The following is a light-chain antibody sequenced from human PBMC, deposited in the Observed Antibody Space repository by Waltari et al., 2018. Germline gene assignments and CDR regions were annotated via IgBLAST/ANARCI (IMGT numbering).Light chain of an antibody. J-gene: IGKJ1*01. V-gene: IGKV3-11*01. Sequence: ETVLTQSPATLSLSPGERATLSCRASQSVSSYLAWYQHKPGQAPRLLIYDASNRATGIPARFSGSGSGTDFSLTIDSLEPEDFAVYYCQQRGDWPPWTFGQGTKVEIK. CDR2: DAS. CDR3: QQRGDWPPWT. CDR1: QSVSSY.